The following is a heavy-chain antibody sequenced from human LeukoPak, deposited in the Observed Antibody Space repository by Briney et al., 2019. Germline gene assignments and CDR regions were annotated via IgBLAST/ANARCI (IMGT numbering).Heavy chain of an antibody. D-gene: IGHD3-10*01. V-gene: IGHV3-23*01. CDR3: AKDLSDYYGSGSRGDY. J-gene: IGHJ4*02. Sequence: GGSLRLSCAASGFTFSNYGMSWVRQAPRKGREWVSAISGSGGSTHYADAVKGRFTISRDNSKNTLYLQMNSLRAEDTAVYYCAKDLSDYYGSGSRGDYWGQGTLVTVSS. CDR1: GFTFSNYG. CDR2: ISGSGGST.